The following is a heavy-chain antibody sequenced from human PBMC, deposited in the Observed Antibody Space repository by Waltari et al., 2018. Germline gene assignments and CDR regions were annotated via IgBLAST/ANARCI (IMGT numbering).Heavy chain of an antibody. J-gene: IGHJ4*02. CDR1: GFTLSSFW. V-gene: IGHV3-7*04. CDR3: QRGDY. Sequence: EVQLVESGGGLVQPGGSRRLSCEAPGFTLSSFWMGWARQAPGKGLEWVANINQDGSGRYYMDSVKGRFTISRDNAKNSVYLQMNSLRAEDTAVYYCQRGDYWGQGTLVTVSS. D-gene: IGHD3-10*01. CDR2: INQDGSGR.